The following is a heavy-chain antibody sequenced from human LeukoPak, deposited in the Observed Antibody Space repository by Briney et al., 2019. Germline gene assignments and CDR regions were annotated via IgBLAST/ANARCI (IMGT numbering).Heavy chain of an antibody. CDR3: ARAGVTIFGHDY. CDR2: INHSGST. D-gene: IGHD3-3*01. V-gene: IGHV4-34*01. J-gene: IGHJ4*02. Sequence: PSETLSLTCAVYGGSFSGYYWSWIRQPPGKGLEWIGEINHSGSTNYNPSLKSRVTISVDTSKNQFSLKLSSVTAADTAVYYCARAGVTIFGHDYWGQGTLVTVSS. CDR1: GGSFSGYY.